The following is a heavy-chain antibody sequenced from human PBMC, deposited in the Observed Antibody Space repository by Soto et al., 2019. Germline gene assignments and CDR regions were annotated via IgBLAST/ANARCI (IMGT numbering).Heavy chain of an antibody. V-gene: IGHV1-69*13. CDR2: IIPIFGTA. J-gene: IGHJ6*02. CDR3: ARDPIAARPEDAYYYYGMDV. D-gene: IGHD6-6*01. Sequence: GASGKVSCKPSAATFTSYAISWFRQAPGQGLEWMGGIIPIFGTAKYAQKFQGRVTITADESTSTAYMELSSLRSEDTAVYYCARDPIAARPEDAYYYYGMDVWGQGTTVTVSS. CDR1: AATFTSYA.